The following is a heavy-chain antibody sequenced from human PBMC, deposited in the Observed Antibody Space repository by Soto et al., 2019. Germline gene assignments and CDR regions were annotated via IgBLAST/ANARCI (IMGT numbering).Heavy chain of an antibody. CDR1: GDSVSSKTAA. D-gene: IGHD3-10*01. Sequence: PSQTLSLTCAISGDSVSSKTAAWNWIRQSPSRGLEWLGRTYFRSKWYNDYAISVKSRITINPDTSKNQFSLLLNSVTPEDTAVYYCARSDYGDSGSYLKLFDYRGQGTLVTVSS. CDR2: TYFRSKWYN. V-gene: IGHV6-1*01. CDR3: ARSDYGDSGSYLKLFDY. J-gene: IGHJ4*02.